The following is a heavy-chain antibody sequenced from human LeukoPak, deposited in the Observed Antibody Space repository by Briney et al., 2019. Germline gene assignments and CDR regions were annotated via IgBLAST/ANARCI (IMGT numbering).Heavy chain of an antibody. D-gene: IGHD1-26*01. Sequence: GGSLRLSCAASGFTFSTYWMHWVRQAPGKGLVWVSRINNEETAANYAASVQGRFTISRDNAKSMLYLQMDSLRAEDTAVYYCARESTVGPIQTDALDIWGQGTMVTVSS. CDR1: GFTFSTYW. CDR3: ARESTVGPIQTDALDI. J-gene: IGHJ3*02. CDR2: INNEETAA. V-gene: IGHV3-74*01.